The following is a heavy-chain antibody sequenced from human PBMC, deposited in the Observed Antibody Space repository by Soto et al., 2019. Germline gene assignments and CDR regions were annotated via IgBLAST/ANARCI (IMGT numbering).Heavy chain of an antibody. D-gene: IGHD6-19*01. J-gene: IGHJ3*02. V-gene: IGHV3-13*01. CDR2: IGTAGDT. CDR3: ARNTVADAFDI. CDR1: GFTFSSYD. Sequence: GGSLRLSCAASGFTFSSYDMHWVRQATGKGLEWVSAIGTAGDTYYPGSVKGRFTISRENAKNSLYLQMNSLRAGDTAVYYCARNTVADAFDIWGQGTMVTVSS.